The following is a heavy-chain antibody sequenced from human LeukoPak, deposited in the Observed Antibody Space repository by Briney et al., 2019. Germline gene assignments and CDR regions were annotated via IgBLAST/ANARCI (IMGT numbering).Heavy chain of an antibody. V-gene: IGHV3-13*01. D-gene: IGHD1-26*01. CDR3: VRDGVGAPPFDY. CDR2: IGAAGDT. CDR1: GFTFSTYD. J-gene: IGHJ4*02. Sequence: PGGSLRLSCVASGFTFSTYDMHWVRQVTGKGLEWVSSIGAAGDTDYPASVKGRFTISRENAKNSLYLQMNNLRAGDTAVYYCVRDGVGAPPFDYWGQGVLVTVSS.